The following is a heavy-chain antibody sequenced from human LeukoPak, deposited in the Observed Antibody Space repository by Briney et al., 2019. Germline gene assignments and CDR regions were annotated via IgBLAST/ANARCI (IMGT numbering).Heavy chain of an antibody. CDR1: GFTFSSYN. Sequence: GGSLRLSCAASGFTFSSYNMNWVRQAPGKGLEWVSSISSGSNYIYYADSLKGRFTISRDNAKNSLYLQMNSLRPEDTAVYYCARGSRAFDIWGQGTKVTVSS. CDR3: ARGSRAFDI. V-gene: IGHV3-21*01. CDR2: ISSGSNYI. J-gene: IGHJ3*02.